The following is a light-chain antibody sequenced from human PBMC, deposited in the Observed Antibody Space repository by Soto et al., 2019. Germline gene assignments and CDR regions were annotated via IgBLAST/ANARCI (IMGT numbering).Light chain of an antibody. Sequence: DIQMTQSPSSLSASVGDRVTITCRASQSVGSLLNWFQQKPGKAPKLLIYAASTLQSGAPSRFSGSGAGTDFTLIISSLQPEDFATHSCQQSYSLPYTFGQGTKLEI. CDR2: AAS. CDR3: QQSYSLPYT. CDR1: QSVGSL. V-gene: IGKV1-39*01. J-gene: IGKJ2*01.